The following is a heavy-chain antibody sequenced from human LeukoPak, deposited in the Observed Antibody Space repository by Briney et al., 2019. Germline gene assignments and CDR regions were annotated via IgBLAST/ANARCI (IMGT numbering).Heavy chain of an antibody. CDR1: GITFRGYS. D-gene: IGHD6-19*01. V-gene: IGHV3-23*01. Sequence: AEGSLRLSCAASGITFRGYSLSWVRQAPGKGLEWVGYINSRSDSIHYADSVKGRFTISRDNSKNTLYLQMNSLRAEDTAVYYCAKDMHKTGLLSYSSGWYRPDAFDIWGQGTMVTVSS. CDR2: INSRSDSI. J-gene: IGHJ3*02. CDR3: AKDMHKTGLLSYSSGWYRPDAFDI.